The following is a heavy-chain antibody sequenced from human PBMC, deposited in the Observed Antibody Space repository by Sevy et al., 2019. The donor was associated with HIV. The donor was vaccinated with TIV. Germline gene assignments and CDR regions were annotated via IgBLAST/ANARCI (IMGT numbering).Heavy chain of an antibody. V-gene: IGHV5-51*01. CDR2: IYPGDSDT. Sequence: GESLKISCKGSGYIFTSYWIGWVRQMSGKGLECMGIIYPGDSDTRYSPSFQGQVTISADKSISTAYLQWSSLKASDTAMYYCARQVEEWLAPYYYGMDVWGQGTTVTVSS. J-gene: IGHJ6*02. CDR1: GYIFTSYW. D-gene: IGHD5-12*01. CDR3: ARQVEEWLAPYYYGMDV.